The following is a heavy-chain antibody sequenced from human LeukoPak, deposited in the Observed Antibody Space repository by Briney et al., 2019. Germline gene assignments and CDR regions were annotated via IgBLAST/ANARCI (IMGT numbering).Heavy chain of an antibody. Sequence: GGSLRLSCAASGFTFSSYSMNWARQAPGKGLEWVSSISSSSSYIYYADSVKGRFTISRDNAKNSLYLQMNSLRAEDTAVYYCARDRDDIVVVVAANPRYFDLWGRGTLVTVSS. CDR1: GFTFSSYS. D-gene: IGHD2-15*01. J-gene: IGHJ2*01. CDR2: ISSSSSYI. CDR3: ARDRDDIVVVVAANPRYFDL. V-gene: IGHV3-21*01.